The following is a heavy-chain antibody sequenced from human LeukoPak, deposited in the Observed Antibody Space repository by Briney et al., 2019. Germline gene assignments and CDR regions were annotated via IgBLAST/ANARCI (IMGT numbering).Heavy chain of an antibody. J-gene: IGHJ4*02. Sequence: PGGSLRLSCAVSGFTFSDHYMDWVRQAPGKGPEWVGRSRNKANRYTTEYATSVKGRFTISRDVSENSLYLQMNSLETEDTAVYYYTKDEAQVFWGQGTLVTVSS. CDR3: TKDEAQVF. V-gene: IGHV3-72*01. CDR1: GFTFSDHY. CDR2: SRNKANRYTT.